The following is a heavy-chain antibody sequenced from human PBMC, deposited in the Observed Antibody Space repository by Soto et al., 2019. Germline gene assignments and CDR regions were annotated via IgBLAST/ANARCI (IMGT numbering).Heavy chain of an antibody. J-gene: IGHJ4*02. CDR1: GGSFSGYY. D-gene: IGHD4-4*01. Sequence: PSETLSLTCAVYGGSFSGYYWSWIRQPPGKGLEWIGEINHSGSTNYNPSLKSRVTISVDTSKNQFSLKLSSVTAADTAVYYCARVRALHPIDYWGQGTLVTVSS. CDR3: ARVRALHPIDY. CDR2: INHSGST. V-gene: IGHV4-34*01.